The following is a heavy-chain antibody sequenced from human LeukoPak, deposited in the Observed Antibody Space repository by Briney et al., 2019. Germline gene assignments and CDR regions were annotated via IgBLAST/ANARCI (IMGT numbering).Heavy chain of an antibody. J-gene: IGHJ4*02. CDR1: GYTFTSYD. D-gene: IGHD3-9*01. CDR2: MNPNSGNT. Sequence: ASVKVSCKASGYTFTSYDINWVRQATGQGLEWMGWMNPNSGNTGCAQKFQGRVTMTRNTSISTAYMELSSLRSEDTAVYYCAREGWKLRYFDYWGQGTLVTVSS. V-gene: IGHV1-8*01. CDR3: AREGWKLRYFDY.